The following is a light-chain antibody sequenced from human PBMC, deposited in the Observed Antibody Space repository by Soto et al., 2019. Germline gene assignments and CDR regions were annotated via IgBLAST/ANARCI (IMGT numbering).Light chain of an antibody. Sequence: DIQMTQSPPTLSASAGDRVTITCRASQSISSWLAWYQQKPGKAPKLLIYDASSLESGVPSRFSGSGSGTEFTLTISSLQPDDFATYYCQQYNSYLWTFGQGTKVDIK. V-gene: IGKV1-5*01. J-gene: IGKJ1*01. CDR2: DAS. CDR3: QQYNSYLWT. CDR1: QSISSW.